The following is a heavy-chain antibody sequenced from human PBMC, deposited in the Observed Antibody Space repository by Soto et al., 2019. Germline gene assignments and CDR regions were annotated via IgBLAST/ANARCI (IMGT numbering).Heavy chain of an antibody. J-gene: IGHJ4*02. CDR2: IYYSGST. Sequence: SQTLSLPCTVSGGSISSYYWSWIRQPPGKGLEWIGYIYYSGSTNYNPSLKSRVTISVDTSKNQFSLKLSSVTAADTAVYYCARDSTGYFDYWGQGTLVTVSS. V-gene: IGHV4-59*01. D-gene: IGHD4-17*01. CDR3: ARDSTGYFDY. CDR1: GGSISSYY.